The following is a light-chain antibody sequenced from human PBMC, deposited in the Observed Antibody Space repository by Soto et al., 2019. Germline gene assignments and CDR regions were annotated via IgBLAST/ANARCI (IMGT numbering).Light chain of an antibody. CDR1: NNIVNW. CDR2: KAS. V-gene: IGKV1-5*03. Sequence: DIQMTQSPSTLSASVGDRVTITCRASNNIVNWLAWYQQKPGKAPNLLIYKASSLESGVPSRFSGSGSGTEFTLTIDSLQPDDSSTYYCQQYNDYLWTFGQGTRVEIK. CDR3: QQYNDYLWT. J-gene: IGKJ1*01.